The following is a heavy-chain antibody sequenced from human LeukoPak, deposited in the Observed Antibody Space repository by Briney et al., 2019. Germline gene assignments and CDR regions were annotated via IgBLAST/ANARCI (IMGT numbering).Heavy chain of an antibody. Sequence: PGGSLRLSCAASGLTFSDYCMSWIRQPPGKGLEWIGYIYYSGSTNYNPSLKSRVTISVDTSKNQFSLKLSSVTAADTAVYYCAREERLLWFGELYGVWFDPWGQGTLVTVSS. D-gene: IGHD3-10*01. CDR1: GLTFSDYC. CDR2: IYYSGST. V-gene: IGHV4-59*01. J-gene: IGHJ5*02. CDR3: AREERLLWFGELYGVWFDP.